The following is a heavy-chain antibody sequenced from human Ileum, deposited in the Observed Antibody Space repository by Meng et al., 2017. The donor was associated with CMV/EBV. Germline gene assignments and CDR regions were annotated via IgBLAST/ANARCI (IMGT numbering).Heavy chain of an antibody. J-gene: IGHJ6*02. D-gene: IGHD2-2*01. V-gene: IGHV3-7*01. Sequence: GESLKISCAASGFPFSSDSMNWVRHAPGKGLEWVAKINEDGSEKYYVDSVRGRFTISRDNAETSLYLQMNSLRADDTAVYYCARVHCSSPSSYDFGMDVWGQGTTVTVSS. CDR2: INEDGSEK. CDR1: GFPFSSDS. CDR3: ARVHCSSPSSYDFGMDV.